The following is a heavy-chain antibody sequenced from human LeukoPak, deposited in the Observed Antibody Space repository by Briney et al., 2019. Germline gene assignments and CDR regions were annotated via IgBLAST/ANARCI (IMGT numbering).Heavy chain of an antibody. V-gene: IGHV3-66*01. CDR3: ASYDSSGYYVFGAFDI. CDR2: IFSGGST. J-gene: IGHJ3*02. D-gene: IGHD3-22*01. Sequence: GGSLRLSCAASGFSVSSNFMSWVRQAPGKGLFWVSVIFSGGSTYYADSVKGRFTISRDNSKNTLYLQMNSLRAEDTAVYYCASYDSSGYYVFGAFDIWGQGTMVTVSS. CDR1: GFSVSSNF.